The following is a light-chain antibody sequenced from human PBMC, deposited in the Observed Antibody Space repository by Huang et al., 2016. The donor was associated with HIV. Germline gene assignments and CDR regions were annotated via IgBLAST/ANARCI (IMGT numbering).Light chain of an antibody. J-gene: IGKJ5*01. CDR1: QSVASN. CDR2: GAS. CDR3: QQYSNWPPLT. V-gene: IGKV3-15*01. Sequence: EIMMTQSPATLSVSPGERVTLSCRASQSVASNLGWYQQKPGQAPRLLIYGASTRSTGIPARFSGSGSGTEITLTISSLQPEEFGVYYCQQYSNWPPLTFGQGKRLEIK.